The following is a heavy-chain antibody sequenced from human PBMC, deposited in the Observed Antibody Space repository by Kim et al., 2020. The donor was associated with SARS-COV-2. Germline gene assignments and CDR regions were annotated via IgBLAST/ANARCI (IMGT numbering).Heavy chain of an antibody. J-gene: IGHJ4*02. V-gene: IGHV4-59*01. CDR3: ARDDSSSSYYFDY. D-gene: IGHD6-6*01. Sequence: SETLSLTCTVSGGSISSYYWSWIRQPPGKGLEWIGYIYNSGTTNYSPSLKSRVTISVDTSKNQFSLKLSSVTAADTAVYYCARDDSSSSYYFDYWGQGTL. CDR2: IYNSGTT. CDR1: GGSISSYY.